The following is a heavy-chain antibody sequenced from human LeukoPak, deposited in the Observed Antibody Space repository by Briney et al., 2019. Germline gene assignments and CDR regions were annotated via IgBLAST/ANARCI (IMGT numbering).Heavy chain of an antibody. CDR2: IKQDGSEK. V-gene: IGHV3-7*01. D-gene: IGHD3-10*01. CDR3: ARDGDITLTGVIRGGDALDM. J-gene: IGHJ3*02. Sequence: PGGSLRLSCAASGFTFSSYGMHWVRQAPGKGLEWVANIKQDGSEKYYVDSVKGRFTISRDNAKNSVYLQMNILEAEDTAVYYCARDGDITLTGVIRGGDALDMWGRGTMVTVSS. CDR1: GFTFSSYG.